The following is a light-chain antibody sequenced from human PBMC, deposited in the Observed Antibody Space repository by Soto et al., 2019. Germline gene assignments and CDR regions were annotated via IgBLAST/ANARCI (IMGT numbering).Light chain of an antibody. CDR2: ENN. V-gene: IGLV1-51*01. Sequence: QSVLTQPPSVSAAPGQMVTISCSGSSSSIGSNYVSWYQQVPGTAPKLLIYENNKRPSGIPDRFSGSKSGTSATLGIAGLQTGDEADYYSGTWGRSLSVYVFGSGTKV. J-gene: IGLJ1*01. CDR3: GTWGRSLSVYV. CDR1: SSSIGSNY.